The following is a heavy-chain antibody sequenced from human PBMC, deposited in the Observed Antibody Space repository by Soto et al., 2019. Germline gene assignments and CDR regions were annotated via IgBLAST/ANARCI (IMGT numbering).Heavy chain of an antibody. D-gene: IGHD5-18*01. Sequence: ASVKVSCKASGYTFTSYAMHWVRQAPGQRLEWMGWINAGNGNTKYSQKFQGRVTITRDTSASTAYMELSSLRSEDTAVYYCERGTHTAKHLRPLDYWGQGTLVTVSS. J-gene: IGHJ4*02. CDR2: INAGNGNT. CDR1: GYTFTSYA. V-gene: IGHV1-3*01. CDR3: ERGTHTAKHLRPLDY.